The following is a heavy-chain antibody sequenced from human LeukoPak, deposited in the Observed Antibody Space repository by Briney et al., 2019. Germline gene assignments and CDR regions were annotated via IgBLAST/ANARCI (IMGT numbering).Heavy chain of an antibody. J-gene: IGHJ3*02. Sequence: PETLSLTCAVSGYSISSGYYWGWIRQPPGKGLEWIGSIYHSGSTYYNPSLKSRVTISVDTSKNQFSLKLSSVTAADTAVYYCAGSRFLEWNDAFDIWGQGTMVTVSS. D-gene: IGHD3-3*01. CDR2: IYHSGST. CDR1: GYSISSGYY. V-gene: IGHV4-38-2*01. CDR3: AGSRFLEWNDAFDI.